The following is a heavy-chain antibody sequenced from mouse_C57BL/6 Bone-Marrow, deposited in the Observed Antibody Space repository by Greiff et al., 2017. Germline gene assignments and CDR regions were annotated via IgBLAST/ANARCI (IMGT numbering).Heavy chain of an antibody. J-gene: IGHJ2*01. Sequence: QVQLQQSGAELVKPGASVKLSCKASGYTFTSYWMQWVKQRPGQGLEWIGEIVPSDSNTNYNQKFKGKATLTVDTSSSTAYMQLSSLTSEDSAVYYCAWYGNLSFDYWGQGTTLTVSS. V-gene: IGHV1-50*01. CDR1: GYTFTSYW. CDR2: IVPSDSNT. CDR3: AWYGNLSFDY. D-gene: IGHD2-10*02.